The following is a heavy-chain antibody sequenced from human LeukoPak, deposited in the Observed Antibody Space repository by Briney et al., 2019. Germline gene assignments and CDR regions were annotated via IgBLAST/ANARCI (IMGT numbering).Heavy chain of an antibody. Sequence: GSLRLSCAASGFTFSDHFMDWVRQPPGKGLEWIGEINHSGSTNYNPSLKSRVTRSGDTSKDQFSLKLSSVTAADTAVYYCARHNRFALFWGQGTLVTVSS. CDR2: INHSGST. D-gene: IGHD1-14*01. CDR1: GFTFSDHF. CDR3: ARHNRFALF. J-gene: IGHJ4*02. V-gene: IGHV4-34*01.